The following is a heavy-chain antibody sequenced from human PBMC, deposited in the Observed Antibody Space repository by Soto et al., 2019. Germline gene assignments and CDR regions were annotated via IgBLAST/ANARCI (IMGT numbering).Heavy chain of an antibody. Sequence: EMQLVESGGGLVQPGGSLRLSCAASGFTFRSYSMNWVRQPPGKGLEWVSYISISSRTIYYADSVKGRFTISRDDAKNSLYLQMNSLRDEVTSVYYCARDNGIAGSFDPWGQGTLVTVSS. D-gene: IGHD6-13*01. CDR3: ARDNGIAGSFDP. V-gene: IGHV3-48*02. CDR1: GFTFRSYS. CDR2: ISISSRTI. J-gene: IGHJ5*02.